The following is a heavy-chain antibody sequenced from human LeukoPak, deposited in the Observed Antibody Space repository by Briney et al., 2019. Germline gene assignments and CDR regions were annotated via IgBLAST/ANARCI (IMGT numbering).Heavy chain of an antibody. V-gene: IGHV4-34*01. CDR3: ARAAQRPRSDYYY. Sequence: SETLSLTCAVYGGSFSGQDWSWIRQPPGKGLEWIGEINHSGSTNYHPSLKSRVTISVDTSKNQFSLNLSSVTAADTAVYYCARAAQRPRSDYYYSGQGT. D-gene: IGHD5-12*01. J-gene: IGHJ4*02. CDR1: GGSFSGQD. CDR2: INHSGST.